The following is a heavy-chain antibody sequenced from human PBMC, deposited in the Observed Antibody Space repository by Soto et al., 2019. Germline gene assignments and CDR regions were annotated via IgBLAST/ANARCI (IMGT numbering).Heavy chain of an antibody. V-gene: IGHV3-23*01. CDR1: GFIFSNYA. Sequence: PGGSLRLSCAASGFIFSNYAMSWVRQAPGKGLEWVSVISTSGGTTLYADTVKGRFTISRDNPKNTLYLQMNSLRADDTAVYYCARDLGSWYGRFDPWGQGTLVNVS. J-gene: IGHJ5*02. CDR2: ISTSGGTT. D-gene: IGHD6-13*01. CDR3: ARDLGSWYGRFDP.